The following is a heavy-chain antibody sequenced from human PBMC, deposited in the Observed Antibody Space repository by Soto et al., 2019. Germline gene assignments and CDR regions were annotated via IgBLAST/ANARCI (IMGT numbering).Heavy chain of an antibody. Sequence: LSLTCAASGFTFSSYAMSWVRQAPGKGLEWVSAISGSGGSTYYADSVKGRFTISRDNSKNTLYLQMNSLRAEDTAVYYCAKDGVDIVATITRYYFDYWGQGTLVTVSS. CDR3: AKDGVDIVATITRYYFDY. D-gene: IGHD5-12*01. J-gene: IGHJ4*02. CDR1: GFTFSSYA. CDR2: ISGSGGST. V-gene: IGHV3-23*01.